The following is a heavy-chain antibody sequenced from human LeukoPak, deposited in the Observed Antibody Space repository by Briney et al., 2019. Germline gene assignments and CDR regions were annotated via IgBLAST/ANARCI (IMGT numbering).Heavy chain of an antibody. CDR1: GYTFTSYY. Sequence: GASVKVSCKASGYTFTSYYMHWVRQAPVHGLEWMGIINPSGGSTSYAQKFQGRVTMTRDMSPSTVYMELSSLRPEDGAVYHCVKDGADSSGWYYGFDTWGQGTMVIVSS. CDR2: INPSGGST. CDR3: VKDGADSSGWYYGFDT. V-gene: IGHV1-46*01. J-gene: IGHJ3*02. D-gene: IGHD6-19*01.